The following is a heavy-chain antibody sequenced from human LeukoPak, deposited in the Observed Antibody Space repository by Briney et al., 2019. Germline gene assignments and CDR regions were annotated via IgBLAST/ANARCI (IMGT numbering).Heavy chain of an antibody. V-gene: IGHV4-39*01. D-gene: IGHD3-9*01. CDR2: IYYSGST. J-gene: IGHJ4*02. CDR3: ASRNDILTGYVIDF. Sequence: PSETLSLTCTVSGGSVSSSIYYWGWIRQPPGKGLEWIGSIYYSGSTSYNPSLKSRVTISVDTSKNQFSLKLTSVTAADTAVYYCASRNDILTGYVIDFWGQGTLVTVSS. CDR1: GGSVSSSIYY.